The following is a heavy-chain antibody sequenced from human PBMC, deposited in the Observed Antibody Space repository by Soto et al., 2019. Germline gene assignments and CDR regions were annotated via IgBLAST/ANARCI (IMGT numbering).Heavy chain of an antibody. J-gene: IGHJ4*02. CDR1: GGSISSGGYS. D-gene: IGHD3-10*01. V-gene: IGHV4-30-2*01. CDR3: ARYRGYGSGSYYNSFDY. CDR2: IYHSGST. Sequence: SETLSLTCAVSGGSISSGGYSWSWIRQPPGKGLEWIGYIYHSGSTYYNPSLKSRVTISVDRSKNQFSLKLSSVTAADTAVYYCARYRGYGSGSYYNSFDYWGQGTLVNRLL.